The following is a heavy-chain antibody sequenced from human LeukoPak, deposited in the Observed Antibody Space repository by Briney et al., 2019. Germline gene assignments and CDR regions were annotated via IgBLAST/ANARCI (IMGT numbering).Heavy chain of an antibody. J-gene: IGHJ6*02. D-gene: IGHD5-18*01. Sequence: GGSLRLSCAPSGFTLSSYAIHWVRQAPGKGLEWVAVMSFDVTNTYYSESVKGRFTITRDNFRNTLYLHMNSLRTEVTAVYYCAFLEGYCYGTGSSYGTDVWGQGTAVTVS. CDR2: MSFDVTNT. CDR1: GFTLSSYA. V-gene: IGHV3-30*03. CDR3: AFLEGYCYGTGSSYGTDV.